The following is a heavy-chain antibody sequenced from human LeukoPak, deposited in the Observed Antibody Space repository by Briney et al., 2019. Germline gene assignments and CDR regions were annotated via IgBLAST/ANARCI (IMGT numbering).Heavy chain of an antibody. Sequence: SEILSLTCTVSGGSISSYYWSWIRQPAGKGLEWIGRIYTSGSTNYNPSLKSRVTMSVDTSKNQFSLKLSSVTAADTAVYYCARGIPAAIPLDAFDIWGQGTMVTVSS. J-gene: IGHJ3*02. D-gene: IGHD2-2*02. CDR2: IYTSGST. V-gene: IGHV4-4*07. CDR3: ARGIPAAIPLDAFDI. CDR1: GGSISSYY.